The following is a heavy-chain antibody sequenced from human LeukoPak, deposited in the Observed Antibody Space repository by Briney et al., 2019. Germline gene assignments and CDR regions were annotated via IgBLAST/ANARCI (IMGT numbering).Heavy chain of an antibody. V-gene: IGHV1-18*01. Sequence: KPGASVKVSCKASGYTFTSYGISWVRQAPGQGLEWMGWISAYNGNTNYAQKLQGRDTMTTDTSTSTAYMELRSLRSDDTAVYYCARDVYCSGGSCYPGYWGQGTLVTVSS. CDR3: ARDVYCSGGSCYPGY. D-gene: IGHD2-15*01. J-gene: IGHJ4*02. CDR2: ISAYNGNT. CDR1: GYTFTSYG.